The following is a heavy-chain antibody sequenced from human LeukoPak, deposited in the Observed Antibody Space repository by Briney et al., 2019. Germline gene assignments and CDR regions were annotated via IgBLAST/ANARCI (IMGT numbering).Heavy chain of an antibody. CDR3: VRGTGY. CDR1: GFTFSTYV. Sequence: GGSLRLSCSVSGFTFSTYVMHWVRQAPGKGLEYVSAISSNGDNTYYADSVKGRFTISRDNSKNTLYLQMSSLRADDTAVDYCVRGTGYWGQGTLVTVSS. CDR2: ISSNGDNT. J-gene: IGHJ4*02. V-gene: IGHV3-64D*06.